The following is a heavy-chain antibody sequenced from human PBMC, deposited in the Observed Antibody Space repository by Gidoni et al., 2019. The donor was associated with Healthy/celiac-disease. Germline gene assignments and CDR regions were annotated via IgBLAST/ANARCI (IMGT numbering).Heavy chain of an antibody. Sequence: QVQLQESGPGLVKPSETLSLTCTVSGYSISSGYYWGWIRQPPGKGLEWIGSIYHSGSTYYNPSLKSRVTISVDTSKNQFSLKLSSVTAADTAVYYCASRIAVAGTRNDAFDIWGQGTMVTVSS. D-gene: IGHD6-19*01. V-gene: IGHV4-38-2*02. CDR1: GYSISSGYY. J-gene: IGHJ3*02. CDR2: IYHSGST. CDR3: ASRIAVAGTRNDAFDI.